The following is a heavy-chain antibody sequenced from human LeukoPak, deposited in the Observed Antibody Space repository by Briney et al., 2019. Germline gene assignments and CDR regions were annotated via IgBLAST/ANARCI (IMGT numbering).Heavy chain of an antibody. Sequence: ASVKVSCKASGYTFTSYYMHWVRQAPGQGLEWMGIINPSGGSTSYAQKFQGRVTMTRDTSTSTVYMELSSLRSEDTAVYYCASKVYTAAGTPFFDYWGQGTLVTVSS. V-gene: IGHV1-46*01. CDR1: GYTFTSYY. CDR3: ASKVYTAAGTPFFDY. D-gene: IGHD6-13*01. J-gene: IGHJ4*02. CDR2: INPSGGST.